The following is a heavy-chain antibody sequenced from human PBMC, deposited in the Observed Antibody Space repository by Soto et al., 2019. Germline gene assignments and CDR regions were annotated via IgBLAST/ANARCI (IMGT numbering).Heavy chain of an antibody. CDR2: ISVYNGNT. Sequence: QVQLVQSGAEVVKPGASVRVSCKTSGHTFSSYGFTWVRQAPGQGLEWMGWISVYNGNTNYAQKFQGRVTVTTDSSTSTAYMELRSWRSDDTAGYYCAGALYCSGGSCYFDHWGQGTLVTVSS. D-gene: IGHD2-15*01. V-gene: IGHV1-18*01. J-gene: IGHJ4*02. CDR3: AGALYCSGGSCYFDH. CDR1: GHTFSSYG.